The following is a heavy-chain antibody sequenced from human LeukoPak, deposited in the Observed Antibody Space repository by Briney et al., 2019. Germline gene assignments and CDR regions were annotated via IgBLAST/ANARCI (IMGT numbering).Heavy chain of an antibody. CDR2: ISYDGSNK. J-gene: IGHJ4*02. D-gene: IGHD5-18*01. CDR3: ARERLWLDY. V-gene: IGHV3-30*04. CDR1: GFTFSSYA. Sequence: PGGSLRLSCEASGFTFSSYAMHWVRQAPGKGLEWVAVISYDGSNKYYADSVKGRFTISRDNSKNTLCLQMNSLRAEDTAVYYCARERLWLDYWGQGTLVTVSS.